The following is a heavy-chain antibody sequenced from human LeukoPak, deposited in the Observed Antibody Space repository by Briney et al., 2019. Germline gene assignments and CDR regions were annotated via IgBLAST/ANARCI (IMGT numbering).Heavy chain of an antibody. CDR3: ARDHSSWEVPSDY. CDR1: GFTFSTYW. Sequence: GGSLRLSCAASGFTFSTYWRHWVRQVPGKGLVWVSGINTDGSSRSYADSVKGRFTISRDNAKNTLYLQMNSLRAEDTAVYYCARDHSSWEVPSDYWGQGTLVTVSS. V-gene: IGHV3-74*01. J-gene: IGHJ4*02. D-gene: IGHD6-13*01. CDR2: INTDGSSR.